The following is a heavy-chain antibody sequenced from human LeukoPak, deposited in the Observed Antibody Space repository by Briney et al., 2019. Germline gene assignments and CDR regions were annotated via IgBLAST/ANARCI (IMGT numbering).Heavy chain of an antibody. J-gene: IGHJ3*02. CDR2: ISQNGDS. Sequence: SETLSLTCGVYGGSLSFYYWSWIRQSPGKGLEWIAEISQNGDSNYNPSLKSRVTISLDTSKNQLSLKLNSVTAADTAVHYCARALGAFDIRGQGTMVTVS. V-gene: IGHV4-34*01. CDR3: ARALGAFDI. CDR1: GGSLSFYY.